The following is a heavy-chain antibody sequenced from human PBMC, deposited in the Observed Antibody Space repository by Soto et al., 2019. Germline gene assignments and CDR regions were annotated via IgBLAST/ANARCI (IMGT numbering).Heavy chain of an antibody. Sequence: QVQLVQSGAEVKKPGASVKVSCKASGYTFTSYGISWVRQAPGQGLEWMGWISAYNGNTNYAQKLQGRVTMTTDTSTNTAYMELRSLRSDDTAVYYCARMSLRYFDWLLSDNWFDPWGQGTLVTVSS. D-gene: IGHD3-9*01. CDR1: GYTFTSYG. CDR3: ARMSLRYFDWLLSDNWFDP. CDR2: ISAYNGNT. V-gene: IGHV1-18*01. J-gene: IGHJ5*02.